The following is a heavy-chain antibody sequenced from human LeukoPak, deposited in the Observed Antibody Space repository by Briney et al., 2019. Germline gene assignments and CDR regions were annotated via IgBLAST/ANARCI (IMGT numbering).Heavy chain of an antibody. CDR1: GFTFINYA. J-gene: IGHJ6*03. CDR2: ISDSGGST. CDR3: AKRAYDFGSGASYYYYYMDV. V-gene: IGHV3-23*01. Sequence: QSGGSLRLSCAASGFTFINYAMHWVRQAPGKGVEWVSAISDSGGSTYYADSVKGRFTISRDNSKNTLYLQMNSLRAEDTAVYYCAKRAYDFGSGASYYYYYMDVWGKGTTVTVSS. D-gene: IGHD3-3*01.